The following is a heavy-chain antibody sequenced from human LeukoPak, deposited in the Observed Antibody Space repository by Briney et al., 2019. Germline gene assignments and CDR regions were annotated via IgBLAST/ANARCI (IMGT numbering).Heavy chain of an antibody. V-gene: IGHV4-30-2*01. J-gene: IGHJ5*01. CDR2: IYGRGPA. Sequence: PSETLSLTGTVSGGAITSGGYSWNWIRQPPGKGLEWIGCIYGRGPAYYNPSLKSRFTISVDRPKNQFFLNVTSLTAADTAVYYCARSRQASGLFNSWGQGTLVVVSS. CDR3: ARSRQASGLFNS. D-gene: IGHD3-10*01. CDR1: GGAITSGGYS.